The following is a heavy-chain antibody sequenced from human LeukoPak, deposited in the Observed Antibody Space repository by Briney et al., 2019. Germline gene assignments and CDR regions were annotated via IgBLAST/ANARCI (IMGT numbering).Heavy chain of an antibody. CDR3: AKDGSPYSSGWYRLNYFDY. J-gene: IGHJ4*02. Sequence: GGSLRPSCAASGFTFSSYAMSWVRQAPGKGLEWVSAISGSGGSTYYADSVKGRFTISRDNSKNTLYLQMSSLRAEDTAVYYCAKDGSPYSSGWYRLNYFDYWGQGTLVTVSS. D-gene: IGHD6-19*01. CDR1: GFTFSSYA. CDR2: ISGSGGST. V-gene: IGHV3-23*01.